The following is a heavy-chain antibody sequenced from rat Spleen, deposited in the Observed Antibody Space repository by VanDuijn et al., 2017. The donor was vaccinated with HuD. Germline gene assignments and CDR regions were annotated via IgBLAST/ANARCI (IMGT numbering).Heavy chain of an antibody. J-gene: IGHJ4*01. D-gene: IGHD1-2*01. V-gene: IGHV5-17*01. Sequence: EVQLVESGGGLVQPGRSLKLSCAPSGFSFSDYAVAWVRQAPKNGLEWVATITYDGSGTYYRDSVKGRFTISRDNAKSTLYLQMNSLRSEDTATYYCTRDRYYSSFYVMDAWGQGASVTVSS. CDR3: TRDRYYSSFYVMDA. CDR1: GFSFSDYA. CDR2: ITYDGSGT.